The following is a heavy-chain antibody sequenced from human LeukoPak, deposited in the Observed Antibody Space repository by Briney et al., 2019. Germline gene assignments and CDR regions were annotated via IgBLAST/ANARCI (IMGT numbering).Heavy chain of an antibody. J-gene: IGHJ4*02. CDR1: GVIFSVAW. CDR2: IKSKNHGGTT. V-gene: IGHV3-15*01. D-gene: IGHD4-17*01. Sequence: GGSLRLSCAPSGVIFSVAWLSWVREAPGRGVEGASRIKSKNHGGTTDYAAPVNSRFSISRDDSKNTLYLQMHSLKTEDTGVYYCTTLYVDYARWGQGTLVTVSS. CDR3: TTLYVDYAR.